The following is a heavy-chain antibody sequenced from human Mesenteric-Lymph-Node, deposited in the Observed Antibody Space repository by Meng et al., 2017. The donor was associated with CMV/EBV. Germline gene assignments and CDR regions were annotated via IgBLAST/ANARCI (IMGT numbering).Heavy chain of an antibody. CDR1: GHSMSNGYY. V-gene: IGHV4-38-2*02. CDR3: ARDSRGGRFLEWTPDD. D-gene: IGHD3-3*01. J-gene: IGHJ4*02. CDR2: IYYSGTT. Sequence: GSLRLSCFVSGHSMSNGYYWAWIRQPPGKGLEWIASIYYSGTTYYNPSLKSRVTISVDTSKNQFSLKLSSVTAADTAVYYCARDSRGGRFLEWTPDDWGQGTLVTVSS.